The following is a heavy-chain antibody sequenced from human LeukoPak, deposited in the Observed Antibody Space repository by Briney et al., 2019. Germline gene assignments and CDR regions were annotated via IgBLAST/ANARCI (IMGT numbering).Heavy chain of an antibody. CDR3: AKGGYYDNSGYYYFDY. J-gene: IGHJ4*02. V-gene: IGHV3-23*01. CDR1: GFTFSSYA. Sequence: GGSLRLSCAASGFTFSSYAMNWVRQAPGKGLEWVSGIGGSGTSTYYADSVKGRFTISRDNSKNTLYLQMNSLRADDTAVYSCAKGGYYDNSGYYYFDYWGQGNPGHRLL. D-gene: IGHD3-22*01. CDR2: IGGSGTST.